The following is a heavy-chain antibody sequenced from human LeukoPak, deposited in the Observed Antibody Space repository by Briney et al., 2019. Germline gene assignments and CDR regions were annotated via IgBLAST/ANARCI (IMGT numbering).Heavy chain of an antibody. CDR3: ARGGFYCGGDCYVDY. Sequence: PSETLSLTCAVYGVSFSPYYWSWIRQPPGKGVEWIGEINNSGSTNYNPSLKSRVTISVDTSKTKFSLRLSSVTAADTAAYYCARGGFYCGGDCYVDYWGQGTLVTVSS. CDR1: GVSFSPYY. V-gene: IGHV4-34*01. J-gene: IGHJ4*02. CDR2: INNSGST. D-gene: IGHD2-21*02.